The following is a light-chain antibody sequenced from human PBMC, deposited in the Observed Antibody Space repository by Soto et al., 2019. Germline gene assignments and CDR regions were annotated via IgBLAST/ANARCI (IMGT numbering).Light chain of an antibody. Sequence: DIQMTRFPSSVSASVGDRVTITCRASQGINSWLAWYQQKSGKAPKLLIYSASSLVSGVPSRFSGSGSGTDFTLTISSLQPEDFATYYCQQANTFALTFGGGTKVDIK. V-gene: IGKV1-12*01. CDR1: QGINSW. J-gene: IGKJ4*01. CDR2: SAS. CDR3: QQANTFALT.